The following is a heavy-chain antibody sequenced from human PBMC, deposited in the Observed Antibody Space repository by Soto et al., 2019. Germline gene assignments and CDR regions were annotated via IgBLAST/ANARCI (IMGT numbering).Heavy chain of an antibody. CDR1: GGSITIGGYC. J-gene: IGHJ4*02. Sequence: PSETLSLTCTVSGGSITIGGYCWSWIRQPPGQGLEWIGYICHSGNTYYNPSLKSRVTTSLDRSKNQFSLKLSSVTAADTAVYSCARGYSYGYFDSWGQGTLVTVSS. D-gene: IGHD5-18*01. CDR3: ARGYSYGYFDS. V-gene: IGHV4-30-2*01. CDR2: ICHSGNT.